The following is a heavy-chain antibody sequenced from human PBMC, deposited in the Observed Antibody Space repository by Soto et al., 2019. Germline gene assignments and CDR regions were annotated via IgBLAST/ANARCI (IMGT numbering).Heavy chain of an antibody. J-gene: IGHJ4*02. CDR1: GGSISSSSYY. Sequence: PSETLSLTCTVSGGSISSSSYYWGWIRQPPGKGLEWIGSIYYSGSTYHNPSLKSRVTISVDTSKNQFSLKLSSVTAADTAVYYCARHLAGHATLTIFDYWAQGTLVTVSS. CDR2: IYYSGST. CDR3: ARHLAGHATLTIFDY. V-gene: IGHV4-39*01. D-gene: IGHD3-10*01.